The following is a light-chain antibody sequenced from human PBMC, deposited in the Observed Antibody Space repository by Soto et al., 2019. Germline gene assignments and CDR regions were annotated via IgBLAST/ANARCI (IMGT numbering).Light chain of an antibody. Sequence: SYELTQPPSVSVAPGKTARITCGGNNIGSKSVPWYQQKPGQAPVLVIYYDNDRPSGISERFSGSNSGNTATLTISRVEAGDEADYYCQVWDSSSDHVVFGGGTKVTVL. CDR3: QVWDSSSDHVV. CDR2: YDN. J-gene: IGLJ2*01. V-gene: IGLV3-21*04. CDR1: NIGSKS.